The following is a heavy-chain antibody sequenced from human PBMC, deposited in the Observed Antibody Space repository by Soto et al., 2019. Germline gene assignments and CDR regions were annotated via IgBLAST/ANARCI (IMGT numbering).Heavy chain of an antibody. Sequence: QVQLQQWGAGLLKPSETLSLTCAVNGGSFSGYSWTWIRQSPGKGLEWIGQINHSGSSIYSPSLKCRVNISLLNPKNQCSLELTSETAADAAVYFCARGLFSENSYSGGWYYFDSWGQGTLVAVSS. D-gene: IGHD1-26*01. CDR2: INHSGSS. J-gene: IGHJ4*02. V-gene: IGHV4-34*01. CDR3: ARGLFSENSYSGGWYYFDS. CDR1: GGSFSGYS.